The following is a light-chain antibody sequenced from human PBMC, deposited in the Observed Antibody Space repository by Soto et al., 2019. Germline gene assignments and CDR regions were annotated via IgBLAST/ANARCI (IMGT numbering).Light chain of an antibody. Sequence: EIVLTQSPGTLSLSPGERATLSCRASQSVSSSYLAWYQKKPGQAPRLLIYGASSRATGIPDRFSGSGSGTAFTLTISRLEPEDFAVYYCQQYGSTPWTFGQGTKVEIK. CDR3: QQYGSTPWT. V-gene: IGKV3-20*01. J-gene: IGKJ1*01. CDR2: GAS. CDR1: QSVSSSY.